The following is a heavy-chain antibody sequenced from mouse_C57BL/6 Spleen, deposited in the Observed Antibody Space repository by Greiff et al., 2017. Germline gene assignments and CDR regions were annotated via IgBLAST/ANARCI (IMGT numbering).Heavy chain of an antibody. D-gene: IGHD2-3*01. V-gene: IGHV1-52*01. CDR3: ARPPLDGYYDCYAMDY. Sequence: QVQLKESGAELMKPGASVKLSCKASGYTFTSYWMHWVKQRPIQGLEWLGNIDPSDSETHYNQKFKDQATLTVDKSSSTAYIQLSSLTSEDSAVYYCARPPLDGYYDCYAMDYWGQGTSVTVSS. J-gene: IGHJ4*01. CDR1: GYTFTSYW. CDR2: IDPSDSET.